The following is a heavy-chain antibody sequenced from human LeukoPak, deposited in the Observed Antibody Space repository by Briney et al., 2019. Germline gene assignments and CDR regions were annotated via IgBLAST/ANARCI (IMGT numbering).Heavy chain of an antibody. J-gene: IGHJ3*02. D-gene: IGHD1-1*01. CDR3: ARNERLTPYDAFDI. V-gene: IGHV1-69*05. CDR1: GGTFSSYA. Sequence: SVKVSCKASGGTFSSYAISWVRQAPGQGLERMGRIIPIFGTANYAQKFQGRVTITTDESTSTAYMELSSLRSEDTAVYYCARNERLTPYDAFDIWGQGTMVTVSS. CDR2: IIPIFGTA.